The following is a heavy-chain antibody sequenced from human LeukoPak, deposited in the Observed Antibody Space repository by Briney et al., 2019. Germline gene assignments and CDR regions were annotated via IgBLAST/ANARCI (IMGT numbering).Heavy chain of an antibody. J-gene: IGHJ4*02. CDR3: AFESMTTVTFDY. CDR2: IRYDGSNK. Sequence: QTGGSLRLSCAASGFTFSSYGMHWVRQAPGKGLEWVAFIRYDGSNKYYADFVKGRFTISRDNSKNTLYLQMNSLRAEDTAVYYCAFESMTTVTFDYWGQGTLVTVSS. V-gene: IGHV3-30*02. CDR1: GFTFSSYG. D-gene: IGHD4-11*01.